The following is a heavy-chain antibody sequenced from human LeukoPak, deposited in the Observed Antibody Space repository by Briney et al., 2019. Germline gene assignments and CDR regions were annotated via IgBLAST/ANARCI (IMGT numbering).Heavy chain of an antibody. J-gene: IGHJ6*02. D-gene: IGHD2-15*01. CDR3: ARGVVVVAATTLYYYGMDV. CDR1: GGTFSSYA. CDR2: IIPILGVA. V-gene: IGHV1-69*04. Sequence: SVKVSCKASGGTFSSYAISWVRQAPGQGLEWMGRIIPILGVANYAQKFQGRVTITADKSTSTAYMELSSLRSEDTAVYYCARGVVVVAATTLYYYGMDVWGQGTTVTVSS.